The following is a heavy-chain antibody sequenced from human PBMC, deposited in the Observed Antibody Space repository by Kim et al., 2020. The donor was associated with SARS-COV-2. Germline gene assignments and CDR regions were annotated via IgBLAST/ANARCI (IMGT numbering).Heavy chain of an antibody. CDR3: ARGKGDIVLMVYAIPYFDY. J-gene: IGHJ4*02. CDR1: GGSFSGYY. V-gene: IGHV4-34*01. Sequence: SETLSLTCAVYGGSFSGYYWSWIRQPPGKGLEWIGEINHSGSTNYNPSLKSRVTISVDTSKNQFSLKLSSVTAADTAVYYCARGKGDIVLMVYAIPYFDYWGQGTLVTVSS. D-gene: IGHD2-8*01. CDR2: INHSGST.